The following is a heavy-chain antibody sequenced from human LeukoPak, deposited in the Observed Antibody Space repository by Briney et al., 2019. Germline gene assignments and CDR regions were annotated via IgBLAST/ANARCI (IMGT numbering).Heavy chain of an antibody. CDR1: GGSISSYY. J-gene: IGHJ5*02. Sequence: PSETLSLTCTVSGGSISSYYWSWIRQPPGKGLEWIGYIYYSGSTNYNPSLKSRVTISVDTSKNQFSLKLSSVTAADTAVYYCARQGYSSRWYGENWFDPWGQGTLITVSS. CDR3: ARQGYSSRWYGENWFDP. D-gene: IGHD6-13*01. CDR2: IYYSGST. V-gene: IGHV4-59*01.